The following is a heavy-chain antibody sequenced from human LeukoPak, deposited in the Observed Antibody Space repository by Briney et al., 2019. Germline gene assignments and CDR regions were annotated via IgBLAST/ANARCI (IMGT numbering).Heavy chain of an antibody. Sequence: GGSLRLSCAASGFMFSSYWMSWVRQAPGRGLEWVSNIKEDGNMKQYVDSVRGRFTISRDNAKSSLYLQMSSLRAEDSAVYYCARDERGGYYVDWGQGTLVTVSS. CDR2: IKEDGNMK. V-gene: IGHV3-7*01. CDR1: GFMFSSYW. CDR3: ARDERGGYYVD. D-gene: IGHD3-22*01. J-gene: IGHJ4*02.